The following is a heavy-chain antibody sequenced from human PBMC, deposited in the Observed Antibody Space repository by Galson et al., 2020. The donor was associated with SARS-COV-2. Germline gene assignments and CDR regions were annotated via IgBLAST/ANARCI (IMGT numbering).Heavy chain of an antibody. Sequence: LETLSLTCTVSGGSISSSSYYWGWIRQPPRKGLEWIGSIYYSGSTYYNPSLKSRVTISVDTSKNQFSLKLSSVTAADTAVYYCAGEVLKLGTYYYYGMDVWGQGTTVTVSS. CDR1: GGSISSSSYY. J-gene: IGHJ6*02. D-gene: IGHD6-13*01. CDR3: AGEVLKLGTYYYYGMDV. CDR2: IYYSGST. V-gene: IGHV4-39*02.